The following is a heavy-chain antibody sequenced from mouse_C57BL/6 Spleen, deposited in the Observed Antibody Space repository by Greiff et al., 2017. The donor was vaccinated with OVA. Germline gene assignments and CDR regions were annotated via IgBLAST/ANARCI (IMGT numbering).Heavy chain of an antibody. V-gene: IGHV5-17*01. Sequence: EVMLVESGGGLVKPGGSLKLSCAASGFTFSDYGMHWVRQAPEKGLEWVAYISSGSSTIYYADTVKGRFTISRDNAKNTLFRQMTSLRSEDTAMYYCAREGFYYGNYEAMDYWGQGTSVTVSS. CDR2: ISSGSSTI. D-gene: IGHD2-1*01. J-gene: IGHJ4*01. CDR3: AREGFYYGNYEAMDY. CDR1: GFTFSDYG.